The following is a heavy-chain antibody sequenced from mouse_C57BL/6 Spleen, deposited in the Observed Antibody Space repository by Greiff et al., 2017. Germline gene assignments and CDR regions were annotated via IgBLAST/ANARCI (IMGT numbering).Heavy chain of an antibody. CDR2: ISSGGDYI. Sequence: EVKVVESGEGLVKPGGSLKLSCAASGFTFSSYAMSWVRQTPEKRLEWVAYISSGGDYIYYADTVKGRFTISRDNARNTLYLQMSSLKSEDTAMYYCTREGPFFDYWGQGTTLTVSS. J-gene: IGHJ2*01. V-gene: IGHV5-9-1*02. CDR1: GFTFSSYA. CDR3: TREGPFFDY.